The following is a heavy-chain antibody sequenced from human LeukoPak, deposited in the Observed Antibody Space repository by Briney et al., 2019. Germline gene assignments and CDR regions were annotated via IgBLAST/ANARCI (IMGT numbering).Heavy chain of an antibody. CDR3: ARVRIQLELSWFDP. CDR2: IYTSGST. Sequence: SGTLSLTCTVSGGSISSYYWSWIRQPAGKGLEWIGRIYTSGSTNYNPSLKSRVTMSVDTSKNQFSLKLSSVTAADTAVYYCARVRIQLELSWFDPWGQGTLVTVSS. D-gene: IGHD5-18*01. V-gene: IGHV4-4*07. J-gene: IGHJ5*02. CDR1: GGSISSYY.